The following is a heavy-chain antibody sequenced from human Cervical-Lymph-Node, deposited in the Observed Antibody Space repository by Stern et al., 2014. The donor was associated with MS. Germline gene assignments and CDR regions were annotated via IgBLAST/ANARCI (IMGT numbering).Heavy chain of an antibody. CDR3: ARGGYSGYVEYDY. CDR2: IDSSGST. V-gene: IGHV4-30-4*01. D-gene: IGHD5-12*01. J-gene: IGHJ4*02. Sequence: QVQLVESGPGLVKPSQTLSLTCTVSGGSMSDSHYYLSWVRQPPEKGLEWIGHIDSSGSTSYSPSLKSRLTMSMDTSKIQFSLSLNFVTAADTAVYYCARGGYSGYVEYDYWGQGTLVTVSS. CDR1: GGSMSDSHYY.